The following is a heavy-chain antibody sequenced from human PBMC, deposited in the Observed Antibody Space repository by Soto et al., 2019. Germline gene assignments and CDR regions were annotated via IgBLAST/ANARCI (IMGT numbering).Heavy chain of an antibody. J-gene: IGHJ5*02. D-gene: IGHD3-22*01. CDR1: GGTFSSYA. CDR2: IIPIFGTA. Sequence: QVQLVQSGAEVKKPGSSVKVSCKASGGTFSSYAISWVRQAPGQGLEWMGGIIPIFGTANYAQKFQGRVTITADESTSTAYMELSSLRSEDTDVYYCARAQDYYESSGLGNWFDPWGQGTLVTVSS. CDR3: ARAQDYYESSGLGNWFDP. V-gene: IGHV1-69*12.